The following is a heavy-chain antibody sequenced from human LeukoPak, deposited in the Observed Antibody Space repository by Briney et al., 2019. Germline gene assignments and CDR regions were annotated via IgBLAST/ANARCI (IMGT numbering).Heavy chain of an antibody. Sequence: GASVKVSCKASGYTFTSYDINWVRQATGQGLEWMGWMNPNSGNTGYAQKFRGRVTMTRNTSISTAYMELSSLRSEDTAVYYCARVVWQYSSGWFLYWGQGTLVTVSS. V-gene: IGHV1-8*01. CDR1: GYTFTSYD. J-gene: IGHJ4*02. D-gene: IGHD6-19*01. CDR2: MNPNSGNT. CDR3: ARVVWQYSSGWFLY.